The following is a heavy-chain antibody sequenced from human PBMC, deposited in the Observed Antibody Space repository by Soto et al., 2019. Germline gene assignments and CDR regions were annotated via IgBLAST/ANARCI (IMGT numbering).Heavy chain of an antibody. Sequence: GGSLRLSCAASGFTFSSYGMHWVRQAPGKGLEWVAVISYDGSNKYYADSVKGRFTISRDNSKNTLYLQMNSLRAEDTAVYYCAKAMTTVDYYYYYGVDVWGQGTTVTVSS. CDR1: GFTFSSYG. CDR2: ISYDGSNK. D-gene: IGHD4-4*01. V-gene: IGHV3-30*18. CDR3: AKAMTTVDYYYYYGVDV. J-gene: IGHJ6*02.